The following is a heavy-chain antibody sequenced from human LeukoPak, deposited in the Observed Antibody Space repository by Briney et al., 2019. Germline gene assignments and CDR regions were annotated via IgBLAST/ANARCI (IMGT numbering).Heavy chain of an antibody. CDR2: MNPNSGNT. V-gene: IGHV1-8*01. Sequence: ASVKVSCRASGYSFACYDINWVRQVTGQGLEWMGWMNPNSGNTGYAQKFQGRVTMTRNNSINTAYMELTSLTSDDSAVYYCARVIRYYYGMDVWGQGTTVAVSS. J-gene: IGHJ6*02. CDR3: ARVIRYYYGMDV. CDR1: GYSFACYD.